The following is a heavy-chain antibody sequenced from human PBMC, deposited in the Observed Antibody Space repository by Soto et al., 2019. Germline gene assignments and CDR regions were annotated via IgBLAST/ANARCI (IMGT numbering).Heavy chain of an antibody. V-gene: IGHV5-10-1*01. CDR1: GYSFTSYW. J-gene: IGHJ3*02. Sequence: PGESLKISCKGSGYSFTSYWITWVRQMPGEGLEWMGRIDPSDSYRNYSPSFQGHVTISAEKPISTAFLQWSSLKASDTAMYYCARHLKCNGCHQDPHDIRAQGTMDTGSS. CDR2: IDPSDSYR. CDR3: ARHLKCNGCHQDPHDI. D-gene: IGHD6-25*01.